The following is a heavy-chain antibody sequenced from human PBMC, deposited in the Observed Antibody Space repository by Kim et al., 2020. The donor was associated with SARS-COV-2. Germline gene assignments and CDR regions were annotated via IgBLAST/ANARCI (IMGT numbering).Heavy chain of an antibody. Sequence: SETLSLTCAVYGGSFSGYYWSWIRQPPGKGLEWIGEINHSGSTNYNPSLKSRVTISVDTSKNQFSLKLSSVTAADTAVYYCARGPLLHLYSSSWTHRAFDIWGQGTMVTVSS. CDR2: INHSGST. V-gene: IGHV4-34*01. CDR3: ARGPLLHLYSSSWTHRAFDI. D-gene: IGHD6-13*01. CDR1: GGSFSGYY. J-gene: IGHJ3*02.